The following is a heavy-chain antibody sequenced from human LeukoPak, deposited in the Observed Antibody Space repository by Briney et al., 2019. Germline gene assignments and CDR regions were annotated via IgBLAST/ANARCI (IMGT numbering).Heavy chain of an antibody. V-gene: IGHV3-49*04. D-gene: IGHD2-2*01. J-gene: IGHJ3*02. Sequence: PGGSLRLSCTASGFTFGDYAMSWVRQAPGKGLEWVGFIRSKAYGGTTEYAAAVKGRFTISRDDSKSIAYLQMNSLKTEDTAVYYCTREAGIVVVPAAPLDAFDIWGQGTMVTVSS. CDR1: GFTFGDYA. CDR2: IRSKAYGGTT. CDR3: TREAGIVVVPAAPLDAFDI.